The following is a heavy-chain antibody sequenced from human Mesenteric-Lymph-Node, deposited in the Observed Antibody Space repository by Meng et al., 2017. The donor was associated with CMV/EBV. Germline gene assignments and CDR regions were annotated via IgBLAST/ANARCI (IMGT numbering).Heavy chain of an antibody. Sequence: GGSLRLSCAASGFTFSDYYMSWIRQAPGKGLEWVSYISSSGSTIYYADSVKGRFTISRDNAKNSLYLQMNSLRAEDTAVYYCARDHIVVVPAAFYYYGMDVWGQGTTVTVSS. D-gene: IGHD2-2*01. CDR3: ARDHIVVVPAAFYYYGMDV. CDR1: GFTFSDYY. J-gene: IGHJ6*02. CDR2: ISSSGSTI. V-gene: IGHV3-11*01.